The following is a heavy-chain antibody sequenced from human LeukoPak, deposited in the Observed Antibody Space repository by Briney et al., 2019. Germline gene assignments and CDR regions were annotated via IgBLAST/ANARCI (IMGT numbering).Heavy chain of an antibody. V-gene: IGHV4-59*01. CDR1: GGSISSYY. CDR2: IYYSGST. J-gene: IGHJ5*02. CDR3: ARGADWFDP. Sequence: PSETLSLTCTVSGGSISSYYWSWIRQPPGKGLEWIGYIYYSGSTNYNPSLKSRVTISVDTSKNQFSLRLSSVTAADTAVYYCARGADWFDPWGQGTLVTISS. D-gene: IGHD4/OR15-4a*01.